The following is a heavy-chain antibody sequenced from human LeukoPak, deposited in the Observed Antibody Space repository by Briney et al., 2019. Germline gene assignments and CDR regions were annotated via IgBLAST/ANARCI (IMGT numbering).Heavy chain of an antibody. Sequence: GGSLRLSCAASGFTFSSYAMSWVRQAPGKGLEWVANIKQDGSEKYYVDSVKGRFTISRDNAKNSLYLQMNSLRAEDTAVYYCARDSSRIVVVPAAILRYWGQGTLVTVSS. D-gene: IGHD2-2*02. V-gene: IGHV3-7*01. CDR1: GFTFSSYA. J-gene: IGHJ4*02. CDR2: IKQDGSEK. CDR3: ARDSSRIVVVPAAILRY.